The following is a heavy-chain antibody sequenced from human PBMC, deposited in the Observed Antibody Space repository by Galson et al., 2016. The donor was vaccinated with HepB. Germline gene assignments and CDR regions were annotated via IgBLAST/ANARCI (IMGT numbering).Heavy chain of an antibody. J-gene: IGHJ4*02. CDR2: ISSSGDRV. Sequence: SLRLSCAVSGFTFSIYAMSWVRQAPGKGLEWVSAISSSGDRVYYAYPVKGRFTISRDNSKNTLYLQMNSLRAEDAAVYYCAKDGGPEYGGSSRAPYYCDYWGQGTLVTVSS. D-gene: IGHD6-6*01. V-gene: IGHV3-23*01. CDR3: AKDGGPEYGGSSRAPYYCDY. CDR1: GFTFSIYA.